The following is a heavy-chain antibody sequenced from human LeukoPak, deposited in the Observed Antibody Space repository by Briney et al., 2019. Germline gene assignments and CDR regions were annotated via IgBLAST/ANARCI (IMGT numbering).Heavy chain of an antibody. CDR3: ATAEGYCSGGSCYS. Sequence: ASVKVSCKVSGYTLTELSMHWVRQAPGKGLEWMGGFDPEDGETIYAQKFQDRVTMTEDTSTDTAYMELSSLRSEDTAVYYCATAEGYCSGGSCYSWGQGTLVTVSS. CDR1: GYTLTELS. CDR2: FDPEDGET. J-gene: IGHJ4*02. D-gene: IGHD2-15*01. V-gene: IGHV1-24*01.